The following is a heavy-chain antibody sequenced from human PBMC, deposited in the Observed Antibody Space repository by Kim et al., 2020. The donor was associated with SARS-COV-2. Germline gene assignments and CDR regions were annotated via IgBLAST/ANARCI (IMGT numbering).Heavy chain of an antibody. Sequence: GGSLRLSCVASGFTFSGAGMHWVRQASGKRLEWVGRIRSKVNNYATAYAASVKGRFTISRDDSKNMAYLQISGLKTEDAAVYYCTREGDYYGMDVWGQGTTVTVSS. CDR2: IRSKVNNYAT. CDR3: TREGDYYGMDV. J-gene: IGHJ6*02. CDR1: GFTFSGAG. V-gene: IGHV3-73*01.